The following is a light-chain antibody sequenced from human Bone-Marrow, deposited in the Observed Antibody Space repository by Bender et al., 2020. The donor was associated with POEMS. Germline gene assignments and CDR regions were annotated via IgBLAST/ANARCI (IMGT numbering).Light chain of an antibody. CDR3: AAYTGTTVV. V-gene: IGLV2-14*02. Sequence: QSALTQPASVSGSPGQSITISCTGTGSDVGTYGLVSWYQQYPGKAPKLLIYEVRKRPSGVSHRFLGSKSGNTASLTIPGLQADDEADYYCAAYTGTTVVFGGGTKLTVL. J-gene: IGLJ2*01. CDR2: EVR. CDR1: GSDVGTYGL.